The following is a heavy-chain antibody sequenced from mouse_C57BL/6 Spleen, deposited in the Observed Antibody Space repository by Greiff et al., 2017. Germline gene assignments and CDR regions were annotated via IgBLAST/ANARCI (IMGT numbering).Heavy chain of an antibody. CDR3: AREGTTVVAHYYAMDY. CDR1: GYTFTSYW. J-gene: IGHJ4*01. V-gene: IGHV1-55*01. D-gene: IGHD1-1*01. Sequence: VQLQQPGAELVKPGASVKMSCKASGYTFTSYWITWVKQRPGQGLEWIGDIYPGSGSTNYNEKFKSKATLTVDTSSSTAYMQLSSLTSEDSAVYYCAREGTTVVAHYYAMDYWGQGTSVTVSS. CDR2: IYPGSGST.